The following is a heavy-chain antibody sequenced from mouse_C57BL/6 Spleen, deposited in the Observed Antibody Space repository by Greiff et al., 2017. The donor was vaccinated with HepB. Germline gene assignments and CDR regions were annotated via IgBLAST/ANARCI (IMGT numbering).Heavy chain of an antibody. CDR2: IDPETGGT. V-gene: IGHV1-15*01. CDR3: TRGGSSYEYFDV. D-gene: IGHD1-1*01. Sequence: QVQLQQSGAELVRPGASVTLSCKASGYTFTDYEMHWVKQTPVHGLEWIGAIDPETGGTAYNQKFKGKAILTADKSSSTAYMELRSLTSEDSAVYYCTRGGSSYEYFDVWGTGTTVTVSS. CDR1: GYTFTDYE. J-gene: IGHJ1*03.